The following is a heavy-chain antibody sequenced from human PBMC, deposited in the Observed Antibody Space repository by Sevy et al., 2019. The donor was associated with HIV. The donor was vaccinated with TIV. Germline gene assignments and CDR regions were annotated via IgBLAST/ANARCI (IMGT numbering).Heavy chain of an antibody. Sequence: SETLSLTCTVSGGSISSYYWSWIRQPPGKGLEWIGYIYYSGSTNYNPSLTSRVTISVDTSKNQFSLKLSSVTAADTAVYYCARGRVVTEPYYFDYWGQGTLVTVSS. D-gene: IGHD3-10*01. J-gene: IGHJ4*02. CDR1: GGSISSYY. CDR2: IYYSGST. V-gene: IGHV4-59*01. CDR3: ARGRVVTEPYYFDY.